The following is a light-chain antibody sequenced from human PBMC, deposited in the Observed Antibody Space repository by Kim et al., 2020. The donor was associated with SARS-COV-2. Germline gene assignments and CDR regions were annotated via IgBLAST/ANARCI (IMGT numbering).Light chain of an antibody. CDR2: EDN. CDR1: SGSIASNY. V-gene: IGLV6-57*03. CDR3: QSYDSSNHVV. Sequence: KTVTISCPRSSGSIASNYVQWYQQRPGRAPTTVIYEDNQRPSGVPDRFSGSIDSSSNSASLTISGLKTEDEADYYCQSYDSSNHVVFGGGTQLTVL. J-gene: IGLJ2*01.